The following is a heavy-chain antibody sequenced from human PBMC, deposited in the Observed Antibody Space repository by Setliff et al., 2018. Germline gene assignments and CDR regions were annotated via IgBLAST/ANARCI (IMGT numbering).Heavy chain of an antibody. CDR3: VRDRTAYSYGLDV. D-gene: IGHD5-18*01. J-gene: IGHJ6*02. V-gene: IGHV4-59*02. Sequence: SETLSLTCTVSGGSVNDYFWSWIRQPPGKGLEWIGYIYHNGNTNFNPSLKSRVTMSVDTSKNQFALNLRSVTAADTAVYYCVRDRTAYSYGLDVWGQGTTVTVSS. CDR2: IYHNGNT. CDR1: GGSVNDYF.